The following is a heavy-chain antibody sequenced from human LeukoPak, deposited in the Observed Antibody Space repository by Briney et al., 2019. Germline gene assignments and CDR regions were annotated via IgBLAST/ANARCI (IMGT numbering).Heavy chain of an antibody. CDR1: GFTFSSYA. D-gene: IGHD1-14*01. CDR2: ISSNGGST. V-gene: IGHV3-64*01. J-gene: IGHJ5*02. Sequence: GGSLRLSCAASGFTFSSYAMHWVRQAPGKGLEYVSAISSNGGSTYYANSVKGRFTISRDNSKNTLYLQMGSLRAEDMAVYYCARDANRHSGSWFDPWGQGTLVTVSS. CDR3: ARDANRHSGSWFDP.